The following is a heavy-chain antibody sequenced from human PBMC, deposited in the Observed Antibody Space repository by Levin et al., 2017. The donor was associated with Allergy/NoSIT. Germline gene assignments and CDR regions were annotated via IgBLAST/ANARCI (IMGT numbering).Heavy chain of an antibody. J-gene: IGHJ4*02. CDR2: IKQDGSEK. CDR3: ARGRGFLVDY. CDR1: GFTFSYYH. Sequence: GESLKISCATSGFTFSYYHMNWVRQAPGKGLEWVANIKQDGSEKYYVASVRGRFTISRDNAKNSLFLQMNSLRAEDTAVYYCARGRGFLVDYWGQGTLVTVSS. V-gene: IGHV3-7*01. D-gene: IGHD6-25*01.